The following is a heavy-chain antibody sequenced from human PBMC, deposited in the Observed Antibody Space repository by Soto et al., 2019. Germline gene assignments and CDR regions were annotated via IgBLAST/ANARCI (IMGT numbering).Heavy chain of an antibody. CDR3: ARVDLYSYGFGGFDY. CDR1: GFTFSSYG. V-gene: IGHV3-33*01. CDR2: IWYDGSNK. D-gene: IGHD5-18*01. Sequence: QVQLVESGGGVVQPGRSLRLSCAASGFTFSSYGMHWVRQAPGKGLEWVAVIWYDGSNKYYADSVKGRFTISRDNSKNTLYLQMNSLRAEDTAVYHCARVDLYSYGFGGFDYWGQGTLVTVSS. J-gene: IGHJ4*02.